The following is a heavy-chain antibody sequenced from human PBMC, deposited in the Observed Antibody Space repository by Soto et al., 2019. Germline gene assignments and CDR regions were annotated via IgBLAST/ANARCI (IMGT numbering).Heavy chain of an antibody. CDR1: GFTFSNYA. Sequence: LRLSCAASGFTFSNYAMQWVRQAPGKGLEWVAVMSSDGYSKYYADSVRGRFIISRDSSKNTLYLQMNSLSNEDTAVYYCARDRQYCSSTTCYTPGYWGQGTLVTVSS. D-gene: IGHD2-2*02. CDR3: ARDRQYCSSTTCYTPGY. J-gene: IGHJ4*02. CDR2: MSSDGYSK. V-gene: IGHV3-30*04.